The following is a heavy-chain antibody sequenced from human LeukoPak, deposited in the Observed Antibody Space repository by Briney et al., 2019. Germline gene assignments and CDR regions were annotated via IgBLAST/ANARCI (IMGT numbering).Heavy chain of an antibody. J-gene: IGHJ4*02. Sequence: PGGTLRLSCAASGFTFSDSYMSWIRQAPGKGLEWVSYISSDTIYTIYADSVKGRFTISRDNAKNSLYLQMNSLRAEDTAVYYCARDYSGVVGASDYWGQGTLVTVSS. V-gene: IGHV3-11*05. CDR1: GFTFSDSY. CDR3: ARDYSGVVGASDY. D-gene: IGHD1-26*01. CDR2: ISSDTIYT.